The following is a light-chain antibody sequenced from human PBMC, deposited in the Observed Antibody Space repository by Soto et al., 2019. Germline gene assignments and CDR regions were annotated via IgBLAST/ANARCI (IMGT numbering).Light chain of an antibody. CDR3: QPYYSSVYS. CDR1: QNIYTW. V-gene: IGKV1-5*01. CDR2: DAS. Sequence: DIQMTQSPSTLSASVGDTVSITCRASQNIYTWLAWYQQKVGKAPKLLIYDASTLASGVPLRISGSGSVTDFTLTITGLQPDDSARYFCQPYYSSVYSFGQGTNLEI. J-gene: IGKJ2*03.